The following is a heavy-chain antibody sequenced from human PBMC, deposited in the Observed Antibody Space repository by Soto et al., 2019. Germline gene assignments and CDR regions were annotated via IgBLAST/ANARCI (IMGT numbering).Heavy chain of an antibody. CDR3: ARGPREVGWRDAFDI. CDR1: GCTFTSYD. J-gene: IGHJ3*02. CDR2: MNPNSGNT. V-gene: IGHV1-8*01. Sequence: GASVKVCCKASGCTFTSYDINWVRQATGQGLEWMGWMNPNSGNTGYAQKFQGRVTMTRNTSISTAYMELSSLRSEDTAVYYCARGPREVGWRDAFDIWGQGTMVTVS. D-gene: IGHD6-19*01.